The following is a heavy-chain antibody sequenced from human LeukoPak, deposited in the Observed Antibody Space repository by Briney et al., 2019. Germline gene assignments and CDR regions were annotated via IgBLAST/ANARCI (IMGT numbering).Heavy chain of an antibody. V-gene: IGHV1-18*01. Sequence: ASVKVSCKASGYTFTSYGISWVRQAPGQGLEWMGWISAYNGNTNYARKLQGRVTMTTDTSTSTAYMELRSLRSDDTAVYYCARNGGYSYGYYYYYGMDVWGQGTTVTVSS. CDR3: ARNGGYSYGYYYYYGMDV. CDR1: GYTFTSYG. CDR2: ISAYNGNT. D-gene: IGHD5-18*01. J-gene: IGHJ6*02.